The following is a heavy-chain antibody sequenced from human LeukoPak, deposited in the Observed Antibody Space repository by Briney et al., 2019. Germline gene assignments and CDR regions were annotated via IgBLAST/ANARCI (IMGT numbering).Heavy chain of an antibody. CDR1: GGTFSSYA. CDR3: ARDRTIFGVAYYSNYFDY. D-gene: IGHD3-3*01. J-gene: IGHJ4*02. CDR2: IIPILGIA. V-gene: IGHV1-69*04. Sequence: SVKVSCKASGGTFSSYAISWVRQAPGQGLEWMGRIIPILGIANCAQKFQGRVTITADKSTSTAYMELSSLRSEDTAVYYCARDRTIFGVAYYSNYFDYWGQGTLVTVSS.